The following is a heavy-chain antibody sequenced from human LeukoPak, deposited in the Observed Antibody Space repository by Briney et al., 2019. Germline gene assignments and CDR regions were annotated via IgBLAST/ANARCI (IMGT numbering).Heavy chain of an antibody. Sequence: PGGSLRLSCAASGFTFSNAWMSWVRQAPGKGLEWVSYISSSSSTIYYADSVKGRFTISRDNAKNSLYLQMNSLRAEDTAVYYCARSPTLTTNNYYFDYWGQGTLVTVST. J-gene: IGHJ4*02. V-gene: IGHV3-48*01. CDR3: ARSPTLTTNNYYFDY. D-gene: IGHD4-11*01. CDR2: ISSSSSTI. CDR1: GFTFSNAW.